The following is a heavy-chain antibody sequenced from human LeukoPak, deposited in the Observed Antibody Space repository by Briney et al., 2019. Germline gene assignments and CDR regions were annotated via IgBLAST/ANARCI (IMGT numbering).Heavy chain of an antibody. V-gene: IGHV3-9*01. D-gene: IGHD2-2*01. CDR1: GFTFDDYA. Sequence: GGSLRLSCAASGFTFDDYAMHWVRQAPGKGLEWVSGISWNSGSIGYADSVKGRFTISRDNAKNSLYLQMNSLRAEDTALYYCAKDGKYCSSTSCYSYVNWFDPWGQGTLVTVSS. J-gene: IGHJ5*02. CDR2: ISWNSGSI. CDR3: AKDGKYCSSTSCYSYVNWFDP.